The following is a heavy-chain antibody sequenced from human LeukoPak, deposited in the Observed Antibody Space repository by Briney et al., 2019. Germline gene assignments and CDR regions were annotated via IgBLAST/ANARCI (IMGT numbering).Heavy chain of an antibody. CDR1: GFTFSSYW. D-gene: IGHD3-9*01. J-gene: IGHJ3*02. CDR3: ARDATYDILTGYYISNHDAFDI. V-gene: IGHV3-7*01. Sequence: AGGSLGLSCAASGFTFSSYWMSWVRQAPGKGLEWVANIKQDGSEKYYVDSVKGRFTISRDNAKNSLYLQMNSLRAEDTAVYYCARDATYDILTGYYISNHDAFDIWGQGTMVTVSS. CDR2: IKQDGSEK.